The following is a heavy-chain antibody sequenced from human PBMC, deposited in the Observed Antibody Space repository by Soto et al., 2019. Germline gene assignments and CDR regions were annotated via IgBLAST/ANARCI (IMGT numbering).Heavy chain of an antibody. Sequence: PGGSLRLSCADSGFTFSSYAMSWVRQAPGKGLEWVSAISGSDGSTYYADSVKGRFTISRDNSKNTLYLQMSSLRAEDTALYYCAKVRYNWNPETLNNWFDPWSQGTLVTVSS. D-gene: IGHD1-20*01. CDR2: ISGSDGST. CDR1: GFTFSSYA. CDR3: AKVRYNWNPETLNNWFDP. J-gene: IGHJ5*02. V-gene: IGHV3-23*01.